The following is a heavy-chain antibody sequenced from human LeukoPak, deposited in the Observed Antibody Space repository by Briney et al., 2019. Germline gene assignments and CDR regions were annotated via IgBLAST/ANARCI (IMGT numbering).Heavy chain of an antibody. Sequence: GGSLRLSCAASGFTFSYYEMIWVRQAPGKGLEWVSYITGGSTTKNYADSVKGRFTISRDNAKNSLYLQMNSLRAEDTAIYYCARDGDIAVATAPYYSDYWGQGILVTASS. CDR2: ITGGSTTK. CDR1: GFTFSYYE. V-gene: IGHV3-48*03. CDR3: ARDGDIAVATAPYYSDY. J-gene: IGHJ4*02. D-gene: IGHD6-19*01.